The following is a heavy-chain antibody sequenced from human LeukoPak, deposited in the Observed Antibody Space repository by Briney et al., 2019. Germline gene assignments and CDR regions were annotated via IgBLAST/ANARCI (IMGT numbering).Heavy chain of an antibody. CDR1: GGSISSGGYS. J-gene: IGHJ4*02. CDR2: IYHSGST. Sequence: PSETLFLTCAVSGGSISSGGYSWSWIRQPPGKGLEWIGYIYHSGSTYYNPSLKSRVTISVDRSKNQFSLKLSSVTAADTAVYYCARSGYSGYDYGQWGQGTLVTVSS. D-gene: IGHD5-12*01. CDR3: ARSGYSGYDYGQ. V-gene: IGHV4-30-2*01.